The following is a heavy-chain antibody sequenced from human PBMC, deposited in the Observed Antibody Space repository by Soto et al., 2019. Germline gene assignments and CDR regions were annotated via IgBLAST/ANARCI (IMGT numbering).Heavy chain of an antibody. V-gene: IGHV3-11*06. CDR1: GFTFSDYY. D-gene: IGHD6-19*01. J-gene: IGHJ4*02. CDR3: ESIVHSSGWYYFDY. Sequence: PGGSLRLSCAASGFTFSDYYMSWIRQAPGKGLEWVSYISSSSSYTNYADSEKGRFTISRDNAKHSLYLQMNSLRAEDTAVYYCESIVHSSGWYYFDYWGQGTLVTVSS. CDR2: ISSSSSYT.